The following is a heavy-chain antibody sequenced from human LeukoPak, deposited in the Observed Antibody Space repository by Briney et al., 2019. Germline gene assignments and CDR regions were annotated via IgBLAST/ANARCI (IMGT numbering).Heavy chain of an antibody. CDR1: GGSISSYY. J-gene: IGHJ3*02. V-gene: IGHV4-59*01. Sequence: SETLSLTCTVSGGSISSYYWSWIRQPPGKGLEWIGYIYYSGGTNYNPSLKSQVTISVDTSKNQFSLKLSSVTAADTAVYYCARGSSGYYLDAFDIWGQGTMVTVSS. CDR2: IYYSGGT. D-gene: IGHD3-22*01. CDR3: ARGSSGYYLDAFDI.